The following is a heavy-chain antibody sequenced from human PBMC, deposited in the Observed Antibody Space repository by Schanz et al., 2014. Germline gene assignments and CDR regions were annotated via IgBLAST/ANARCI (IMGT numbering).Heavy chain of an antibody. Sequence: EVQLVESGGGLVQPAGSLRLSCAASGFTFSSYWMSWVRQAPGEGLEWVANIKQDGSEKYYVDSVKGRFTISRDNAKNSLYLQMNSLRPEDTAVYYCAKYGGELGVSFEYWGQGTLVTVSS. V-gene: IGHV3-7*01. CDR2: IKQDGSEK. CDR1: GFTFSSYW. J-gene: IGHJ4*02. CDR3: AKYGGELGVSFEY. D-gene: IGHD7-27*01.